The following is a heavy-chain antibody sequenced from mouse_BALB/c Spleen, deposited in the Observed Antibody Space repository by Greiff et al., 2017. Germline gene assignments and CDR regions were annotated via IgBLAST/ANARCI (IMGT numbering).Heavy chain of an antibody. V-gene: IGHV5-4*02. Sequence: DVKLQESGGGLVKPGGSLKLSCAASGFTFRDYYMYWVRQTPEKRLEWVATFSDGGSYTYYPDSVKGRFTISRDNAKNNLYLKMSSLKSEDTAMYYCARVHYYAMDYWGQGTSVTVSS. CDR3: ARVHYYAMDY. CDR1: GFTFRDYY. J-gene: IGHJ4*01. CDR2: FSDGGSYT.